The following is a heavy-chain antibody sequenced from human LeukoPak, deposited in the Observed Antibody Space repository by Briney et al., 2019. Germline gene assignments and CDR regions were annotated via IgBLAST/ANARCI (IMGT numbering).Heavy chain of an antibody. CDR1: GFTFSSYG. V-gene: IGHV3-30*02. D-gene: IGHD6-25*01. CDR3: AKDPYSSGDY. J-gene: IGHJ4*02. Sequence: GRSLRLSCAASGFTFSSYGMHWIRQAPGKGLEWVAFIRNDGSIIYNADSVKGRFTISRDNSKNTLYLQMNSLRAEDTAVYYCAKDPYSSGDYWGQGTLVTVSS. CDR2: IRNDGSII.